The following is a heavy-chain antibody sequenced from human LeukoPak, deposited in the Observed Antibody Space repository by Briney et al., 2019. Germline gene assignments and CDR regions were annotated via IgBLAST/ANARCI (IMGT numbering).Heavy chain of an antibody. CDR3: VRQGVATGEVDY. D-gene: IGHD5-12*01. CDR2: IYTSGST. V-gene: IGHV4-4*09. CDR1: GGSISSYY. J-gene: IGHJ4*02. Sequence: SETLSLTCTVSGGSISSYYWSWIRQPPGKGLEWIGYIYTSGSTNYNPSLKSRVTISVDTSKNQFSLKLSSVTAADTAVYYCVRQGVATGEVDYWGQGTLVTVSS.